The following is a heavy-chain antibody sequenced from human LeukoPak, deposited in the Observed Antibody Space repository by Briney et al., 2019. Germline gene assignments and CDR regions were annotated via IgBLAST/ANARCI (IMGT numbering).Heavy chain of an antibody. CDR1: GGSISSSSYY. D-gene: IGHD6-6*01. CDR2: IYYSGST. V-gene: IGHV4-39*01. J-gene: IGHJ4*02. CDR3: ARHSWPARPEVDY. Sequence: SEALSLTCTVSGGSISSSSYYWGWIRQPPGKGLEWIGSIYYSGSTYYNPSLKSRVTISVDTSKNQFSLKLSSVTAADTAVYYCARHSWPARPEVDYWGQGTLVTVSS.